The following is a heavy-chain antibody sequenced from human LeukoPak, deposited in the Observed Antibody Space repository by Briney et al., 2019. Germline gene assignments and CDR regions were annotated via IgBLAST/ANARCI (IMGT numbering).Heavy chain of an antibody. J-gene: IGHJ5*02. Sequence: GGSLRLSCAASGFTFDDYAMHWVRQAPGKGLEWISGISWNSGSMSYADSAQGRFTISRDNAKNSLNLQMNSLRTEDTALYSCVKDIGSGSYYNWQWFDTWGQGTLVTVSS. D-gene: IGHD3-10*01. CDR1: GFTFDDYA. CDR3: VKDIGSGSYYNWQWFDT. CDR2: ISWNSGSM. V-gene: IGHV3-9*01.